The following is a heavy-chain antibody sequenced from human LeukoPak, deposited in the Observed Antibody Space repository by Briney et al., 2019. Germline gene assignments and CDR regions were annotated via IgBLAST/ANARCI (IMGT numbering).Heavy chain of an antibody. Sequence: GGSLRLSCAASGFTFSRYAMHWVRQTPGRGLAWVTVISYDGSNKYYADSVKGRFTISRDNSKNTLYLQMNSLRAEDTAVYYCARAPVWQVDLSPYHAFDIWGQGTMVTVSS. D-gene: IGHD5-12*01. J-gene: IGHJ3*02. V-gene: IGHV3-30*04. CDR2: ISYDGSNK. CDR1: GFTFSRYA. CDR3: ARAPVWQVDLSPYHAFDI.